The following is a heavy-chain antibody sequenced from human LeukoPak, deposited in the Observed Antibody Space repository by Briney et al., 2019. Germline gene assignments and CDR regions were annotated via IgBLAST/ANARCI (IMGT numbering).Heavy chain of an antibody. V-gene: IGHV1-18*01. CDR1: GYTFTSYG. Sequence: ASVKVSCKASGYTFTSYGISWVRQAPGQGLEWMGWISAYNGNTNYAQKLQGRVTMTTDTSTSTAYMELRSLRSDDTAVYYCARGPPNDFWSGYFWGSGGMDVWGQGTTVTVSS. CDR2: ISAYNGNT. D-gene: IGHD3-3*01. J-gene: IGHJ6*02. CDR3: ARGPPNDFWSGYFWGSGGMDV.